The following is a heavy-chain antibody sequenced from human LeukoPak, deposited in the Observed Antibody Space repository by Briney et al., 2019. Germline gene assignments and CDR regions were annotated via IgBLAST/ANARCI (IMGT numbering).Heavy chain of an antibody. CDR1: GYTFTGYY. V-gene: IGHV1-2*02. J-gene: IGHJ3*02. CDR3: AREVNYYDCSDAFDI. Sequence: ASVKVSCKASGYTFTGYYMHWVRQAPGQGLEWMGWINPNSGGTNYAQKFQGRVTMTRDTSISTAYMELSRLRSDDTAVYYCAREVNYYDCSDAFDIWGQGTMVTVSS. CDR2: INPNSGGT. D-gene: IGHD3-22*01.